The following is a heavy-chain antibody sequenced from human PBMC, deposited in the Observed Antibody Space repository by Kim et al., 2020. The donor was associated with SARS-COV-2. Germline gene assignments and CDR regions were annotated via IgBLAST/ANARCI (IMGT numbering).Heavy chain of an antibody. J-gene: IGHJ3*01. CDR2: INPKSGGT. Sequence: GESLKISCKPSGYVFTDHYIHWVRQAPGQGLEWMGWINPKSGGTHYVEKFQGWVTMTKDTSMSTIYMQLTSLKPDDTAIYYCAREIAGTYNDAFDLWGQGKMVTVSS. CDR1: GYVFTDHY. V-gene: IGHV1-2*04. CDR3: AREIAGTYNDAFDL. D-gene: IGHD1-1*01.